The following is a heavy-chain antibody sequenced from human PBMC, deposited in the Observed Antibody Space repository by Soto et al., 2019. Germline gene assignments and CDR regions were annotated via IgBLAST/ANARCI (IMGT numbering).Heavy chain of an antibody. CDR2: ISAYNGNT. J-gene: IGHJ5*02. D-gene: IGHD2-2*01. V-gene: IGHV1-18*01. Sequence: ASVKVSCTASGYTFTSYGISWVRQAPGQGLEWMGWISAYNGNTNYAQKLQGRVTMTTDTSTSTAYMELRSLRSDDTAVYYCARDPGMVVVVPAASNWFDPWGQGTLVTVSS. CDR1: GYTFTSYG. CDR3: ARDPGMVVVVPAASNWFDP.